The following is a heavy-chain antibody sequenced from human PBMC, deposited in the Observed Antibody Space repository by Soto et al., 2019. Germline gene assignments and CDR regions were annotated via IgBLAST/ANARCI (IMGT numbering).Heavy chain of an antibody. CDR1: GFTFTSSA. V-gene: IGHV1-58*01. D-gene: IGHD1-26*01. Sequence: WASVKVSCKASGFTFTSSAVQWVRQARGQRLEWIGWIVVGSGNTNYAQKFQERVTITRDMSTSTAYMELSSLRSEDTAVYYCAADGSGSYSGDYYYYGMDVWGQGTTVTVSS. CDR2: IVVGSGNT. J-gene: IGHJ6*02. CDR3: AADGSGSYSGDYYYYGMDV.